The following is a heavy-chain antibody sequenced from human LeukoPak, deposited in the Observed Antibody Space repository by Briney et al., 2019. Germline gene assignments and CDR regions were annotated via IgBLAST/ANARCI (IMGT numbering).Heavy chain of an antibody. CDR3: ARGDSSGYYGY. CDR2: INHSGST. J-gene: IGHJ4*02. CDR1: GGSFSGCY. Sequence: SETLSLTCAVYGGSFSGCYWSWIRQPPGKGLEWIGEINHSGSTNYNPSLKSRVTISVDTSKNQFSLKLSSVTAADTAVYYCARGDSSGYYGYWGQGTLVTVSS. V-gene: IGHV4-34*01. D-gene: IGHD3-22*01.